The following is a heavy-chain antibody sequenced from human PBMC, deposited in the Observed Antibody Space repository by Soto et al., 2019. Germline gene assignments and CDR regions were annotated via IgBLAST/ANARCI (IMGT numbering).Heavy chain of an antibody. D-gene: IGHD3-10*01. V-gene: IGHV1-69*13. Sequence: ASVKVSCKASGGTFSSYAISWVRQAPGQGLEGMGGIIPICGTANYAQKFQGRVTLTADESKSTAYMEMRRLRSEDTDVDYCAYLNWSYYNEKSPLWGQGTMVTVSS. CDR2: IIPICGTA. J-gene: IGHJ1*01. CDR3: AYLNWSYYNEKSPL. CDR1: GGTFSSYA.